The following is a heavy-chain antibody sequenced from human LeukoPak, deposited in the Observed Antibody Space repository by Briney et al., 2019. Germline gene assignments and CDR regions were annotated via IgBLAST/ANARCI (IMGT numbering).Heavy chain of an antibody. J-gene: IGHJ6*02. D-gene: IGHD6-13*01. CDR1: GFTFSSYN. CDR2: ISSSSSYI. V-gene: IGHV3-21*01. Sequence: GGSLRLSCAASGFTFSSYNMNWVRQAPGKGLEWVSSISSSSSYIYYADSVKGRFTISRDNAKNSLYLQMNSLRAEDTAVYYCARDEFGIAAHPGRAYYYGMDVWGQGTTVTVSS. CDR3: ARDEFGIAAHPGRAYYYGMDV.